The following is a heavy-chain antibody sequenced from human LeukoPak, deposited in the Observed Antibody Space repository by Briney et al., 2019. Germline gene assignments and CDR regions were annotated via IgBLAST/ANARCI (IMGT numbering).Heavy chain of an antibody. Sequence: PGGSLRLSCAASGFTFSSYAMHWVRQAPGKGLEWVAVISYDGSNKYYADSVKGRFTISRDNSKNTLYLQMNSLRAEDTAVYYCGISSSWSHDDAFDIWGQGTMVTVSS. V-gene: IGHV3-30-3*01. CDR1: GFTFSSYA. CDR2: ISYDGSNK. CDR3: GISSSWSHDDAFDI. D-gene: IGHD6-13*01. J-gene: IGHJ3*02.